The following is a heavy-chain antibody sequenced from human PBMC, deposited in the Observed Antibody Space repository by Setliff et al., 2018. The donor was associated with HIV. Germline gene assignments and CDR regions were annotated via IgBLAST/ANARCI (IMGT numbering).Heavy chain of an antibody. CDR1: GYTLTELS. Sequence: ASVKVSCKVSGYTLTELSIHWVRQAPGKGLEWMGGFDPEDGGTIHAQKFQGRVTMTEDTSTDTAYMELRSLRSEDTAVYYCARDLAAAGAFDIWGQGAMVTVSS. CDR2: FDPEDGGT. V-gene: IGHV1-24*01. D-gene: IGHD6-13*01. J-gene: IGHJ3*02. CDR3: ARDLAAAGAFDI.